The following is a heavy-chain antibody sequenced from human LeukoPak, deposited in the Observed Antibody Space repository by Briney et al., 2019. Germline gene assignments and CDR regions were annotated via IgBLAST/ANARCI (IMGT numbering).Heavy chain of an antibody. V-gene: IGHV4-39*01. CDR3: ASPRGYQLLSFDY. CDR1: GGSISSSSYY. D-gene: IGHD2-2*01. CDR2: IYYSGST. Sequence: PSETLSLTCTVSGGSISSSSYYWGWIRQPPGKGLEWIGSIYYSGSTYYNPSLKSRVTISVDTSKNQFSLKLSSVTAADTAVYYCASPRGYQLLSFDYWGQGTLVTVSS. J-gene: IGHJ4*02.